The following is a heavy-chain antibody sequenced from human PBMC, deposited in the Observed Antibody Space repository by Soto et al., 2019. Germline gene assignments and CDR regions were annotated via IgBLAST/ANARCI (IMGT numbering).Heavy chain of an antibody. CDR3: ARRWGEGRVDY. J-gene: IGHJ4*02. D-gene: IGHD3-10*01. CDR2: IYHSGST. CDR1: GGSISSSNW. V-gene: IGHV4-4*02. Sequence: QVQLQESGPGLVKPSGTLSLTCAVSGGSISSSNWWSWVRQPPGKGLQWIGEIYHSGSTNYIQSLKRRVTISVDKSRNQFSLKLSSVTAADTAVYYCARRWGEGRVDYWGQGTLVTVSS.